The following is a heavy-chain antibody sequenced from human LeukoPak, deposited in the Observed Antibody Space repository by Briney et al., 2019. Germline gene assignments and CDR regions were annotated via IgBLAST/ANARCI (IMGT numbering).Heavy chain of an antibody. Sequence: SETLSLTCAVYGGSFSGYYWSWIRQPPGKGLEWIGEINHSGSTNYNPSLKSRVTISVDTSKNQFSLKLSSVTAADTAVYYCARGRSFFGYYDSSGYSRLNDYWGQGTLVTVSS. CDR1: GGSFSGYY. D-gene: IGHD3-22*01. CDR2: INHSGST. J-gene: IGHJ4*02. V-gene: IGHV4-34*01. CDR3: ARGRSFFGYYDSSGYSRLNDY.